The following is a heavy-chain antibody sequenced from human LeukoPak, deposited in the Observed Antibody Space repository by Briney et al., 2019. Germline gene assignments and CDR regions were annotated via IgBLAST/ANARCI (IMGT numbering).Heavy chain of an antibody. CDR1: GGSISSSSYY. Sequence: SETLSLTCTVSGGSISSSSYYWSWIRQPPGKGLEWIGSIYSSGSTNYSPSLKSRVIISVDTSKSQFSLKLSSLTAADTAMYYCARSELQELLWFGEGPSYGMDVWGQGTTVTVSS. CDR3: ARSELQELLWFGEGPSYGMDV. CDR2: IYSSGST. D-gene: IGHD3-10*01. V-gene: IGHV4-39*07. J-gene: IGHJ6*02.